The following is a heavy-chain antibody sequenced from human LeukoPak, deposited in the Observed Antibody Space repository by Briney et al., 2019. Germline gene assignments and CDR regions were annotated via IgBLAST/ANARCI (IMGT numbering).Heavy chain of an antibody. V-gene: IGHV3-48*01. Sequence: PGGSLRLSCAASGFTFSSYSMNWVRQAPGKGLEWVSYISSSSSTIYYADSVKGRFTISRDNAKTSLYLQMNSLRAEDTAVYYCAGTGHNQAYYYGMDVWGQGTTVTVSS. CDR1: GFTFSSYS. CDR3: AGTGHNQAYYYGMDV. J-gene: IGHJ6*02. CDR2: ISSSSSTI. D-gene: IGHD1-14*01.